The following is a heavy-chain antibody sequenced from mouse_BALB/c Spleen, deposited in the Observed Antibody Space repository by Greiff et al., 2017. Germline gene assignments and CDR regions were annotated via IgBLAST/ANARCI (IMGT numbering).Heavy chain of an antibody. D-gene: IGHD1-2*01. J-gene: IGHJ2*01. CDR2: INPGSGGT. CDR3: ARGGYYGYAYYFDY. V-gene: IGHV1-54*01. Sequence: QVQLQQSGAELVRPGTSVKVSCKASGYAFTNYLIEWVKQRPGQGLEWIGVINPGSGGTNYNEKFKGKATLTADKSSSTAYMQLSSLTSDDSAVYFCARGGYYGYAYYFDYWGQGTTLTVSS. CDR1: GYAFTNYL.